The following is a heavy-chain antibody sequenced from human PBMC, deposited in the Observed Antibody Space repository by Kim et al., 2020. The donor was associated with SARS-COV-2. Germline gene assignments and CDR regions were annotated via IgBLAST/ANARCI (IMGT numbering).Heavy chain of an antibody. CDR3: ARDYSSSSMTLGTAGAPFDY. CDR2: ISSSGSTI. Sequence: GGSLRLSCAASGFTFSSYEMNWVRQAPGKGLEWVSYISSSGSTIYYADSVKGRFTISRDNAKNSLYLQMNSLRAEDTAVYYCARDYSSSSMTLGTAGAPFDYWGQGTLVTVSS. V-gene: IGHV3-48*03. D-gene: IGHD6-6*01. J-gene: IGHJ4*02. CDR1: GFTFSSYE.